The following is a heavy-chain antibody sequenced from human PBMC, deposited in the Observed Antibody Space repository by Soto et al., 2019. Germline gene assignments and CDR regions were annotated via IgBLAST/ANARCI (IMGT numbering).Heavy chain of an antibody. D-gene: IGHD2-8*02. J-gene: IGHJ4*02. CDR1: GFPFSVYS. V-gene: IGHV3-21*01. CDR3: ARDKNWCVDY. Sequence: EVQLVESGGGLVKPGGSLRLSCAASGFPFSVYSMNWVRQAPGKGLEWVSSITTTGSNTYYKDSVQGRFTISRDNAKNSLFLHMDSLRAEDTAIYYCARDKNWCVDYWGEGTLFTVSS. CDR2: ITTTGSNT.